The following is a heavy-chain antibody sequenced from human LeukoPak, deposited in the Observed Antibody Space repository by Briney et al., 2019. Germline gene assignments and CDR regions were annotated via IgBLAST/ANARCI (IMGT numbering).Heavy chain of an antibody. Sequence: ASVKVSCKASGYTLTSYGISWVRQAPGQGLEWMGWISAYNGNTNYAQKLQGRVTMTTDTSTSTAYMELRSLRSDDTAVYYCARLLGRLLRADAFDIWGQGTMVTVSS. D-gene: IGHD3-22*01. J-gene: IGHJ3*02. V-gene: IGHV1-18*01. CDR3: ARLLGRLLRADAFDI. CDR2: ISAYNGNT. CDR1: GYTLTSYG.